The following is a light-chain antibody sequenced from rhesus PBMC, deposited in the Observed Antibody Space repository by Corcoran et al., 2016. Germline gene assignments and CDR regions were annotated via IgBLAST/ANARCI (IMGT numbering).Light chain of an antibody. J-gene: IGKJ4*01. CDR2: RAS. CDR1: QRLNIY. V-gene: IGKV1-22*01. CDR3: QQYMRGPLT. Sequence: DIQMTQSPSSLSASIGDTVTINCRASQRLNIYLAWYQQKPGKAPKLLIYRASPLQTGVPSRFTGSGSGTDFTLTITNLQSDDFATYFCQQYMRGPLTFGEGTRVDLK.